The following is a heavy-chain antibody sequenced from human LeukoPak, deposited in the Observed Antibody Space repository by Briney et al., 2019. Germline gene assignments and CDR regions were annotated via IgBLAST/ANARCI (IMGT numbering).Heavy chain of an antibody. V-gene: IGHV3-48*04. CDR1: GFTFSSYS. CDR2: ISSSSSTI. D-gene: IGHD3-22*01. J-gene: IGHJ4*02. Sequence: GGSLRLSCAASGFTFSSYSMNWVRQAPGKGLEWVSYISSSSSTIYYADSVKGRFTISRDNAKNSLYLQMNSLGAEDTAVYYCGATNWIVEPPFNYWGQGTLVTVSS. CDR3: GATNWIVEPPFNY.